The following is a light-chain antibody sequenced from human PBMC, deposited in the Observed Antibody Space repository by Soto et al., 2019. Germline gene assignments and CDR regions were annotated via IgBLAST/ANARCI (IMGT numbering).Light chain of an antibody. Sequence: QSVLTQPPSVSGAPGQRVPISCTGSSSNIGAGYDVHWYQQVTGTAPKLLIYVNNNRPSGVPDRFSGSKSGTSASLVITGLQAEDEADYYCQSYDSSLSASVFGGGTKVTVL. CDR1: SSNIGAGYD. J-gene: IGLJ3*02. V-gene: IGLV1-40*01. CDR3: QSYDSSLSASV. CDR2: VNN.